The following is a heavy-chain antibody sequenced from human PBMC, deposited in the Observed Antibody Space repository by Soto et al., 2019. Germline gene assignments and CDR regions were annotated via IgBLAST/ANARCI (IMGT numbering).Heavy chain of an antibody. V-gene: IGHV4-59*01. CDR2: IYYSGST. CDR1: GGSISSYY. D-gene: IGHD6-19*01. Sequence: QVQLQESGPGLVKPSETLSLTCTVSGGSISSYYWSWIRQPPGKGLEWIGYIYYSGSTNYNPSLKSRVTLSVDTSKNQFSLKLSSVTAADTAVYYCARVKVSSGWVDYWGQGTLVTVSS. J-gene: IGHJ4*02. CDR3: ARVKVSSGWVDY.